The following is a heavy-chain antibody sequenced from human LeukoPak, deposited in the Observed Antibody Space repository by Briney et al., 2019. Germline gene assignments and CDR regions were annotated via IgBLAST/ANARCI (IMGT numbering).Heavy chain of an antibody. CDR1: GFPFSSYA. J-gene: IGHJ3*02. CDR3: ARAGGSGNARAFDI. Sequence: GGSLRLSCSASGFPFSSYAMHWVRQAPGKGLEYVSAISSNGGSTYYANSVKGRFTISRDNSKNTLYLQMGSLRAEDMAVYYCARAGGSGNARAFDIWGQGTMVTVSS. V-gene: IGHV3-64*01. D-gene: IGHD1-26*01. CDR2: ISSNGGST.